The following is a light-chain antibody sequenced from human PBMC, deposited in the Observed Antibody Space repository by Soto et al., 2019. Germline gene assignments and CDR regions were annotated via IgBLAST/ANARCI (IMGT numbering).Light chain of an antibody. CDR1: SSNIGSNY. Sequence: QSVLTQPPSASGTPGQRVTISCSGSSSNIGSNYVYWYQQFPGTAPKLLIHKNNQRPSGVPDRFSGSKSGTSASLAISGLRSEDEADYYCAAWDDSLSAVVFGGGTQLTVL. J-gene: IGLJ2*01. CDR3: AAWDDSLSAVV. CDR2: KNN. V-gene: IGLV1-47*01.